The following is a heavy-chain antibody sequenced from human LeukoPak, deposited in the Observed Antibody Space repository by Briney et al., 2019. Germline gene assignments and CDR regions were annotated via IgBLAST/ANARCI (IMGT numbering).Heavy chain of an antibody. J-gene: IGHJ6*02. CDR2: IKQDGSEK. D-gene: IGHD2-15*01. V-gene: IGHV3-7*01. CDR3: ARDRGYCSGGSCYSRYYYYGMDV. CDR1: GFTFSSYW. Sequence: GGSLRLSCAASGFTFSSYWMSWVRQAPGKGLEWVAHIKQDGSEKYYVDSVKGRFTISRDNAKNSLYLQMNSLRAEDTAVYYCARDRGYCSGGSCYSRYYYYGMDVWGQGTTVTVSS.